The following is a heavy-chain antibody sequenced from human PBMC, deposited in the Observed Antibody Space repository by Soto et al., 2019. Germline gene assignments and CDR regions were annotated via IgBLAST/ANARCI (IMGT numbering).Heavy chain of an antibody. D-gene: IGHD1-1*01. Sequence: SETLSLTCAVYGGSFSGYYWSWIRQPPGKGLEWIGEINHSGSTNYNPSLKSRVTISVDTSKNQFSLKLSSVTAADTAVYYCARGPFPSTGETGNAAIDYWGQGTLVTVSS. V-gene: IGHV4-34*01. CDR1: GGSFSGYY. J-gene: IGHJ4*02. CDR3: ARGPFPSTGETGNAAIDY. CDR2: INHSGST.